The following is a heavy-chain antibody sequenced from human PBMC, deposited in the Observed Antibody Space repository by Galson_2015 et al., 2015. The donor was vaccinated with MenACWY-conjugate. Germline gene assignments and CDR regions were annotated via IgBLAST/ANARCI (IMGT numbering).Heavy chain of an antibody. CDR1: GFSLSTSGMC. V-gene: IGHV2-70*01. CDR3: ARIRRHSYENYYYGMDV. D-gene: IGHD5-18*01. J-gene: IGHJ6*02. CDR2: IDWDDDK. Sequence: PALVKPTQPLTLTCTFSGFSLSTSGMCVSWIRQPPGKALEWLALIDWDDDKYYSTSLKTRLTISKDTSKNQVVLTMTNMDPVDTATYYCARIRRHSYENYYYGMDVWGQGTTVTVSS.